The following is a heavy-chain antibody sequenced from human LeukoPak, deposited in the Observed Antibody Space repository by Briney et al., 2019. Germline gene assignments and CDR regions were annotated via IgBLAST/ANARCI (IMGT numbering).Heavy chain of an antibody. J-gene: IGHJ4*02. CDR1: GFTFSTYA. V-gene: IGHV3-23*01. D-gene: IGHD3-22*01. Sequence: GGSLRLSCAASGFTFSTYAMAWVRQASGKGLEWVSGISGSGVSTYYPDSVKGRFTISRDNSKNTLYLQMNSLRAEDTAVYYCARTDYYDSNGKGPTVVDYWGQGTLVTVSS. CDR2: ISGSGVST. CDR3: ARTDYYDSNGKGPTVVDY.